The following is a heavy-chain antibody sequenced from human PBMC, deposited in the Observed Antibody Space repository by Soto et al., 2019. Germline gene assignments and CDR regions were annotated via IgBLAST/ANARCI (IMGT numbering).Heavy chain of an antibody. CDR1: GFTFNIYA. CDR3: AKDRNHYGSGSYFDY. CDR2: ISGSADST. V-gene: IGHV3-23*04. D-gene: IGHD3-10*01. J-gene: IGHJ4*02. Sequence: EVQLVESGGGLVQPGGSLRLSCAASGFTFNIYAMSWVRQAPGKGLEWVSVISGSADSTNYADSVKGRFTISRDNSKNTVYLQMNSLRVEDTAVYYCAKDRNHYGSGSYFDYWGQGTLVTVSS.